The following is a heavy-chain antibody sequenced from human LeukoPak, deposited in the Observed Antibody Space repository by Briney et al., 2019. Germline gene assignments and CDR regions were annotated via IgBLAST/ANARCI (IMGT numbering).Heavy chain of an antibody. CDR3: AKVLVPAAPNYYYGMDV. V-gene: IGHV3-23*01. Sequence: GGSLRLSCAASGFTFSSYAMSWVRQAPGKGLEWVSAISGSGGSTYYADSVKGRFTISRDNSKNTLYLQMNSLRAEDTALYYCAKVLVPAAPNYYYGMDVWGQGTTVTVSS. D-gene: IGHD2-2*01. CDR1: GFTFSSYA. J-gene: IGHJ6*02. CDR2: ISGSGGST.